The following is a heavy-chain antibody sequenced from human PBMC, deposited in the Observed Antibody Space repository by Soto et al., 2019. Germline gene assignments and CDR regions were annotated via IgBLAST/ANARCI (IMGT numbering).Heavy chain of an antibody. CDR3: ARGRASGSYYLLDY. D-gene: IGHD3-10*01. CDR2: INFKSGGT. Sequence: ASVKVSCKASGYTFTGYYMHWVRQAPGQGLEWMGWINFKSGGTSYAQKFQGRVTMTRDTAIRTAYMEVSRLRSDDTAVYYCARGRASGSYYLLDYWGQGTLVTVSS. V-gene: IGHV1-2*02. J-gene: IGHJ4*02. CDR1: GYTFTGYY.